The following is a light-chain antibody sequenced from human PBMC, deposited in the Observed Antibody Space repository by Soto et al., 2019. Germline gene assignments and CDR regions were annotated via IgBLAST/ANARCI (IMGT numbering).Light chain of an antibody. CDR3: RSYTSSSTLV. CDR1: SSDVGGYNY. V-gene: IGLV2-14*01. J-gene: IGLJ2*01. CDR2: DVS. Sequence: SALTQPASVSGSPGQSITISCTGTSSDVGGYNYVSWYQQHPGKAPKLMIYDVSNRPSGVSNRFSGSKSGNTASLTISGLQAEDEADYYCRSYTSSSTLVFGGGTKVTVL.